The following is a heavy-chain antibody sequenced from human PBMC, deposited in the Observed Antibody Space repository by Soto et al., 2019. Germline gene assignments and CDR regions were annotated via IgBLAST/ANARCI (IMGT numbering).Heavy chain of an antibody. CDR2: IYWDDDK. J-gene: IGHJ4*02. V-gene: IGHV2-5*02. Sequence: QITLNESGPTVVKPAETLTLTCTFSGFSLTTSGVGVGWIRQSPGKPPEWLAAIYWDDDKRYSASLKSRLTITKDTSKNQVVLTMASVDPADTATYYCAHRILRTVFGLVTTTAIYFDFWGQGTPVVVSS. CDR3: AHRILRTVFGLVTTTAIYFDF. D-gene: IGHD3-3*01. CDR1: GFSLTTSGVG.